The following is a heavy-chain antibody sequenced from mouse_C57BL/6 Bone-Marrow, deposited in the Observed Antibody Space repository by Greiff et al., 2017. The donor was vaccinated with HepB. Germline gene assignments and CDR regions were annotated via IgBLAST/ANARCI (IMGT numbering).Heavy chain of an antibody. D-gene: IGHD1-1*01. CDR2: IYPGSGST. Sequence: QVQLQQPGAELVKPGASVKMSCKASGYTFTSYWITWVKQRPGQGLEWIGDIYPGSGSTKYNEKFKSKATLTVDTSSSTAYMQLSILTSEDSAVYYCARWDYYGSSYLDYWGQGTTLTVSS. V-gene: IGHV1-55*01. J-gene: IGHJ2*01. CDR3: ARWDYYGSSYLDY. CDR1: GYTFTSYW.